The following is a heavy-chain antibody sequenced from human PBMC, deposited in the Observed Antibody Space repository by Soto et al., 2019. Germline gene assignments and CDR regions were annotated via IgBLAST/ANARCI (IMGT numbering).Heavy chain of an antibody. V-gene: IGHV3-23*01. CDR2: ISGSGGST. Sequence: GGSLRLSCAASGFTFSSYAMSWVRQAPGKGLEWVSAISGSGGSTYYADSVKGRFTISRDNSKNTLYLQMNSLRAEDTAVYYCAKDSEDYVWGSYRPHYFDYWGQGTLVTVSS. J-gene: IGHJ4*02. CDR3: AKDSEDYVWGSYRPHYFDY. D-gene: IGHD3-16*02. CDR1: GFTFSSYA.